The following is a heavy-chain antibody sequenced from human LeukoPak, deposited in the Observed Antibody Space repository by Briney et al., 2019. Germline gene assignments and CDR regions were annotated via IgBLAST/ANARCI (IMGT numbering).Heavy chain of an antibody. Sequence: ASVKVSCKASGYTFTGYYMHWVRQAPGQGLEWMGWINPNSGGTNYAQKFQGRVTMTRDTSISTAYMELSRLRSDDTAVYYCARGDSSSSRDSSDHWGQGTLVTVSS. CDR1: GYTFTGYY. CDR2: INPNSGGT. D-gene: IGHD6-6*01. CDR3: ARGDSSSSRDSSDH. V-gene: IGHV1-2*02. J-gene: IGHJ4*02.